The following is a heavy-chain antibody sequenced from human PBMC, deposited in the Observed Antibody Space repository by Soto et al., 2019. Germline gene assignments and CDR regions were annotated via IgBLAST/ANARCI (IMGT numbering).Heavy chain of an antibody. CDR1: GYTFTSYG. V-gene: IGHV1-18*04. J-gene: IGHJ4*02. CDR2: ISVNTGNT. D-gene: IGHD2-15*01. Sequence: QVQLVQSGAEVKKPGASVKVSCKASGYTFTSYGISWVRQAPGQGLEWMGWISVNTGNTSYAQKLQGRVTMTTDTSPSTAYMELRSLRSDATAVYYCAREPYCRVWFDYWGQGTLVTVSS. CDR3: AREPYCRVWFDY.